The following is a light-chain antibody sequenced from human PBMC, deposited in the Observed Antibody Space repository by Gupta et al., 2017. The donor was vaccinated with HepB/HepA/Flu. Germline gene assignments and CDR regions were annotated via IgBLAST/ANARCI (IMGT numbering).Light chain of an antibody. J-gene: IGLJ2*01. V-gene: IGLV2-14*01. CDR2: DVS. CDR1: SSDVGGDNY. Sequence: SALTQPASVSGSPGQSITISCTGTSSDVGGDNYVSWYQQHPGKAPKLMIYDVSNRPAGVAIRFSGSESGNTASLTISAREEEDAADYYHTSDTSSSRVVFGGGTKLTVL. CDR3: TSDTSSSRVV.